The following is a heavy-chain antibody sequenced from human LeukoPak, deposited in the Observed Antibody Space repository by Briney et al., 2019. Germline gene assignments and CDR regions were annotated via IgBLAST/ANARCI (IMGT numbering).Heavy chain of an antibody. D-gene: IGHD6-13*01. CDR2: ISSSSTYI. CDR3: AREVWYAGYMDV. J-gene: IGHJ6*03. Sequence: PGGSLRLSCAASGFTFSSYSMNWVRQAPGKGLEWVSSISSSSTYIDYADSVKGRFTISRDNAKNSLYLQMNSLRAEDTAVYYCAREVWYAGYMDVWGKGTTVTVSS. V-gene: IGHV3-21*01. CDR1: GFTFSSYS.